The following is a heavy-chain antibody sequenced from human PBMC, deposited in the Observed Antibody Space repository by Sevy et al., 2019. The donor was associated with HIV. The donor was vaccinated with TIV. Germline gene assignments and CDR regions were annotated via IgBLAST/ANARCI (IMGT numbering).Heavy chain of an antibody. D-gene: IGHD2-15*01. J-gene: IGHJ6*02. Sequence: SDTLSLTCTVSGGSISSYYWSWIRQPPGKGLEWIGYIYYSGSTNYNPSLKSRVTISVDTSKNQFSLKLSSVTAADTAVYYCARVYCSGGSCHGPDYGMDVWGQGTTVTVSS. CDR2: IYYSGST. V-gene: IGHV4-59*01. CDR3: ARVYCSGGSCHGPDYGMDV. CDR1: GGSISSYY.